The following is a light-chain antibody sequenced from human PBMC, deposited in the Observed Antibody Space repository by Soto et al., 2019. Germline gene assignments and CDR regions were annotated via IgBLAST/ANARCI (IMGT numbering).Light chain of an antibody. CDR3: CSYTTTSTGV. V-gene: IGLV2-14*01. CDR2: DVG. Sequence: QSALTQPASVSGSPGQSIAISCTGTSSDVGGYNYVSWYQQHPGKAPKLMIYDVGSRPSGVSDRFSGSKSGNTASLTISGLRAEDEADYYCCSYTTTSTGVFGTGTKDTVL. J-gene: IGLJ1*01. CDR1: SSDVGGYNY.